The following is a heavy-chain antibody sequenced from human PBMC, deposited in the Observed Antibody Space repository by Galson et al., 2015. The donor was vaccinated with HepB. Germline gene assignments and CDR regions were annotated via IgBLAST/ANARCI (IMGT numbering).Heavy chain of an antibody. Sequence: PALVKPTQTLTLTCTFSGFSLSTSGVGVGWIRQPPGKALEWLALIYWDDGKRYSPSLKSRLTITKDTSKNQVVLTMTNMDPVDTATYYCAQLRGAGGFSRYYYYYYMDVWGKGTTVTVSS. CDR3: AQLRGAGGFSRYYYYYYMDV. CDR1: GFSLSTSGVG. J-gene: IGHJ6*03. D-gene: IGHD1-26*01. CDR2: IYWDDGK. V-gene: IGHV2-5*02.